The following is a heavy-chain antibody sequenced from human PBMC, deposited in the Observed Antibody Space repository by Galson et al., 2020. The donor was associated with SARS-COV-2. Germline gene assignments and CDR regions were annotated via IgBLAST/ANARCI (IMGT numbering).Heavy chain of an antibody. CDR3: AKDRKENSYSSLGYIDV. CDR2: IRYDGSAK. CDR1: GFTFSIHG. J-gene: IGHJ6*03. D-gene: IGHD4-4*01. V-gene: IGHV3-30*02. Sequence: GGSLRLSCAASGFTFSIHGIHWVRQAPGKGLEWVAFIRYDGSAKHYADSVKGRFTISRDNSKNMLYLQMSSLRAEDTAVYYCAKDRKENSYSSLGYIDVWGKGTTVTISS.